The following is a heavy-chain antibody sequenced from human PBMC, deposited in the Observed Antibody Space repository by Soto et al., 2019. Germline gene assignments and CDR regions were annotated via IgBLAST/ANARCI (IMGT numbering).Heavy chain of an antibody. J-gene: IGHJ6*02. CDR3: AREPGLELKNYYFYYGMDV. CDR2: IYYSGST. D-gene: IGHD1-7*01. CDR1: GGSVSSGSYY. Sequence: QVQLQESGPGLVKPSETLSLTCTVSGGSVSSGSYYWSWIRQPPGKGLEWIGYIYYSGSTNYNPCLKSRVTISVVTSKNQFSLQLSSVTAADTAVYYCAREPGLELKNYYFYYGMDVWGQGTTVTVSS. V-gene: IGHV4-61*01.